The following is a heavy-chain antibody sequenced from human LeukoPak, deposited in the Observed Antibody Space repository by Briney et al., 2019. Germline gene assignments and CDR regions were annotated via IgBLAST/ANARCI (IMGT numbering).Heavy chain of an antibody. CDR3: ARGKGYFDY. V-gene: IGHV4-59*01. CDR1: GGSISSYY. J-gene: IGHJ4*02. CDR2: IYYSGST. Sequence: SETLSLSCTVSGGSISSYYWSWIRQPPGKGLEWIGYIYYSGSTNYNPSLKSRVTISVDTSKNQLSLNLKSVTAADTAVYYCARGKGYFDYWGQGNLVSVSS.